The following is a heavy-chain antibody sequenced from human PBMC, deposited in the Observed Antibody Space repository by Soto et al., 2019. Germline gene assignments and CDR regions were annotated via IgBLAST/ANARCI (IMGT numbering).Heavy chain of an antibody. D-gene: IGHD6-19*01. CDR3: ARAVAVPADFDY. J-gene: IGHJ4*02. CDR1: GYTFTGYA. CDR2: INAGHGNT. V-gene: IGHV1-3*01. Sequence: QVQLVQSGAEAKKPGASVKVSCKASGYTFTGYAMHWVRQAPGQRLEWMGWINAGHGNTKFSQKFQGRVTIPRDTPASTAYMELSSLRSEDTAVFYCARAVAVPADFDYWGQGPLVTVPS.